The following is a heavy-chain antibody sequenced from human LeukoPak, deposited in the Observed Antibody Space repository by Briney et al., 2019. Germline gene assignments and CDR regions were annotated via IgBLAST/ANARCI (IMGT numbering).Heavy chain of an antibody. J-gene: IGHJ4*02. Sequence: GGSLRLSCAASGFTFSSYAMSWVRQAPGEGLEWVSAISGSGGSTYYADSVKGRFTISRDNSKNTLYLQMNSLRAEDTAVYYCAKDRYYYDSSGYYHYWGQGTLVTVSS. CDR3: AKDRYYYDSSGYYHY. CDR1: GFTFSSYA. V-gene: IGHV3-23*01. D-gene: IGHD3-22*01. CDR2: ISGSGGST.